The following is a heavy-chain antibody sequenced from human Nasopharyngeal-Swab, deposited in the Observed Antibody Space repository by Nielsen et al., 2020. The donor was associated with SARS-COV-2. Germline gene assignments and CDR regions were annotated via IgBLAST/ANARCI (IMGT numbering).Heavy chain of an antibody. Sequence: SETLSLTCTVSGGPISSYYWSWIRQPPGKGLEWIGNIYYSGSTNYNPSLKSRVTISADTSKKQFSLNLSSVTAADTAVYYCARDGPYVGYAFDDWGRGTLVTVSS. CDR3: ARDGPYVGYAFDD. CDR1: GGPISSYY. CDR2: IYYSGST. J-gene: IGHJ4*02. V-gene: IGHV4-59*01. D-gene: IGHD5-18*01.